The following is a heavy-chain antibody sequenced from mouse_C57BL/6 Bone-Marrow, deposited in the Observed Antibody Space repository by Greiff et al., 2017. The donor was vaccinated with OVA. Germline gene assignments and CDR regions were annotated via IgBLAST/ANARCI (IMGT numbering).Heavy chain of an antibody. Sequence: VQLKQSGPVLVKPGASVKMSCKASGYTFTDYYMNWVKQSHGKSLEWIGVINPYNGGTSYNQKFKGKATLTVDKTSSTAYMELNRLTSEDSADYYCARLGFDYWGQGTTLTVSS. V-gene: IGHV1-19*01. CDR3: ARLGFDY. J-gene: IGHJ2*01. CDR2: INPYNGGT. D-gene: IGHD4-1*01. CDR1: GYTFTDYY.